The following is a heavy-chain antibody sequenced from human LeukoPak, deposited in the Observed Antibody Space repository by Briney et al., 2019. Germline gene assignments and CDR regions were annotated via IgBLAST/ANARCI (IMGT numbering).Heavy chain of an antibody. CDR2: INPNSGGA. CDR1: GYTFTGYY. V-gene: IGHV1-2*02. CDR3: ARVLSITIFGVVIGFDY. D-gene: IGHD3-3*01. Sequence: ASVKVSCKASGYTFTGYYMHWVRQAPGQGLEWMGWINPNSGGANYAQKFQGRVTMTRDTSISTAYMELSRLRSDDTAVYYCARVLSITIFGVVIGFDYWGQGTLVTVSS. J-gene: IGHJ4*02.